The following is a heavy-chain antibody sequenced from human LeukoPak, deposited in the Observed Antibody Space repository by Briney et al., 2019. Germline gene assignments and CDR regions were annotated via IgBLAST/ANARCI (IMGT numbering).Heavy chain of an antibody. J-gene: IGHJ3*02. CDR3: ASYCSSTSCLDAFDI. V-gene: IGHV4-59*01. D-gene: IGHD2-2*01. CDR2: IYYSGST. Sequence: PSETLSLTCTVSGGSISSYYWSWIRQPPGKGLEWIGYIYYSGSTNYNPSLKSRVTISVDTSKNQFSPKLSSVTAADTAVYYCASYCSSTSCLDAFDIWGQGTMVTVSS. CDR1: GGSISSYY.